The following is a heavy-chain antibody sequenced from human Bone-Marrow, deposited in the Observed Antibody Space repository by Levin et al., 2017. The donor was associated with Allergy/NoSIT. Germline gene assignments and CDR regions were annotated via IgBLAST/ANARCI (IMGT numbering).Heavy chain of an antibody. CDR1: GFTFSSYA. CDR3: AREAYGDYYFDY. V-gene: IGHV3-30-3*01. CDR2: ISYDGSNK. D-gene: IGHD4-17*01. Sequence: GESLKISCAASGFTFSSYAMHWVRQAPGKGLEWVAVISYDGSNKFCADSVEGRFTISRDNSMNTLYLQMNSLRAEDTAVYYCAREAYGDYYFDYWGQETLVTVSS. J-gene: IGHJ4*02.